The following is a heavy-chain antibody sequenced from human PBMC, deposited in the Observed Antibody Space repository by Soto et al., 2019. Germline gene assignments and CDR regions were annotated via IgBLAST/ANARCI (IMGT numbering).Heavy chain of an antibody. CDR3: AKAMGPDWLARLDC. J-gene: IGHJ4*02. V-gene: IGHV3-9*01. Sequence: EVQLVESGGGWVQPGRSLRLSCAVSGFTFDDYAMHWVRQAPGEGLEWVSGISWNSGAIGYADSVKGRFTVLRDNAKSTLYLQMNSLRTEDTASYYCAKAMGPDWLARLDCWGQGTLVTVSS. CDR1: GFTFDDYA. D-gene: IGHD3-9*01. CDR2: ISWNSGAI.